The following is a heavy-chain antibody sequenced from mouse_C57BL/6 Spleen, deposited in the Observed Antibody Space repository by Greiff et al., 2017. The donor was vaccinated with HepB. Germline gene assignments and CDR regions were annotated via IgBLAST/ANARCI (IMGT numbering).Heavy chain of an antibody. D-gene: IGHD1-1*01. Sequence: VQLQQSGPELVKPGASVKISCKASGYTFTDYYMNWVKQSHGKSLEWIGDINPNNGGTSYNQKFKGKATLTVDKSSSTAYMELRSLTSEDSAVYYCARGVYGSSFAYWGQGTLVTVSA. V-gene: IGHV1-26*01. J-gene: IGHJ3*01. CDR1: GYTFTDYY. CDR2: INPNNGGT. CDR3: ARGVYGSSFAY.